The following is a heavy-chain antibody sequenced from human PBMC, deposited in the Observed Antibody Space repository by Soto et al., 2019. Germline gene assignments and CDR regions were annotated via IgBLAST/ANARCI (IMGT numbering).Heavy chain of an antibody. V-gene: IGHV1-18*01. J-gene: IGHJ5*02. CDR2: ISTYNGNT. CDR1: GYMFRSNG. Sequence: ASVKVSCKASGYMFRSNGINWVRQAPGKGLEWMGWISTYNGNTKYGQKFQDRVTMTTETSTSTVYMELRSLRFDDTAVYYCARDTLAAPVLDWFDPWGQGTPVTVSS. D-gene: IGHD6-6*01. CDR3: ARDTLAAPVLDWFDP.